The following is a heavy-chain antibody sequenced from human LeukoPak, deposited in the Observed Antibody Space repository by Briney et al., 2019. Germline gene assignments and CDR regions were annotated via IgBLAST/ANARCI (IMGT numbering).Heavy chain of an antibody. CDR1: GFTLSNAW. Sequence: GGSLRLSCAASGFTLSNAWMNWFRQAPGKGLEWVSYISSSGSTIYYADSVRGRFTISRDNAKNSLYLQMNSLRVEDMAVYYCARDLVVRGRWSWFDPWGQGTLVTVSS. V-gene: IGHV3-48*04. D-gene: IGHD3-10*01. J-gene: IGHJ5*02. CDR3: ARDLVVRGRWSWFDP. CDR2: ISSSGSTI.